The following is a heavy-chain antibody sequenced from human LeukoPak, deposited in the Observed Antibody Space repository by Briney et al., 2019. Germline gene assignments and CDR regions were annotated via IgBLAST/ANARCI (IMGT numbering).Heavy chain of an antibody. CDR1: GYTFTDYY. J-gene: IGHJ5*02. V-gene: IGHV1-2*02. CDR2: INPNSGGT. D-gene: IGHD2-2*02. Sequence: ASVKVSCKASGYTFTDYYLHWMRQAPGQGLEWMGWINPNSGGTNYAQKFQGRVTMTRDTSTSTVYMELSSLRSEDTAVYYCARSYCSSTSCYKEWFDPWGQGTLVTVSS. CDR3: ARSYCSSTSCYKEWFDP.